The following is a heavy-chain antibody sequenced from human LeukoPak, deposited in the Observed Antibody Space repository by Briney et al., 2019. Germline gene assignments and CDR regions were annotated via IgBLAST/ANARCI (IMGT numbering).Heavy chain of an antibody. V-gene: IGHV3-43*01. J-gene: IGHJ6*04. D-gene: IGHD3-10*02. Sequence: GGSLRLSCAASGFTFEDFTMHRVRQAPGKALEWVSLITWDGQNIEYQDSVKGRFTISRDNARNSLYLQMNSLRAEDTAVYYCAELGITMIGGVWGKGTTVTISS. CDR2: ITWDGQNI. CDR1: GFTFEDFT. CDR3: AELGITMIGGV.